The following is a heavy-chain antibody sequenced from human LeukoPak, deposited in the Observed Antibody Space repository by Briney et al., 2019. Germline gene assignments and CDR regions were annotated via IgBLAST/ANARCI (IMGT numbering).Heavy chain of an antibody. J-gene: IGHJ4*02. V-gene: IGHV4-61*02. Sequence: SETLSLTCAVSGYSISSGSYYWSWIRQPAGKGLEWIGRIYTSGSTNYNPSLKSRVTISVDTSKNQFSLKLSSVTAADTAVYYCARDYCSSTSCYFDYWGQGTLVTVSS. CDR3: ARDYCSSTSCYFDY. D-gene: IGHD2-2*01. CDR2: IYTSGST. CDR1: GYSISSGSYY.